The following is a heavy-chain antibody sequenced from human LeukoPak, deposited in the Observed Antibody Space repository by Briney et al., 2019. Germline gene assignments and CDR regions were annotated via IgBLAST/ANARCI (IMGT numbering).Heavy chain of an antibody. D-gene: IGHD6-13*01. CDR1: GFTFSSYA. V-gene: IGHV3-64D*06. J-gene: IGHJ4*02. CDR3: VKDSSSWYGFPHFDY. CDR2: ISSNGGST. Sequence: QPGGCLRLSCSASGFTFSSYAMHWVRQAPGKGLEHVSAISSNGGSTYYADSVKGRFTISRDNSKNTLYLQMSSLRAEDTAVYYCVKDSSSWYGFPHFDYWGQGTLVTVSS.